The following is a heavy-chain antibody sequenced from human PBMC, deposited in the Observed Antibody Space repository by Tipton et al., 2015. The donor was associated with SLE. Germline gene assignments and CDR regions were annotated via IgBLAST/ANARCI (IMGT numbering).Heavy chain of an antibody. Sequence: SLRLSCVGSGFIFDDYTIHWVRQAPGKGLEWVSGINWNSDKRNYADSVKGRFTVSRDKAQNSLYLQMNSLRPEDTAFYYCAKDMWASPGTAGFDSWGQGTLVTVSS. J-gene: IGHJ4*02. V-gene: IGHV3-9*01. CDR2: INWNSDKR. D-gene: IGHD1-7*01. CDR3: AKDMWASPGTAGFDS. CDR1: GFIFDDYT.